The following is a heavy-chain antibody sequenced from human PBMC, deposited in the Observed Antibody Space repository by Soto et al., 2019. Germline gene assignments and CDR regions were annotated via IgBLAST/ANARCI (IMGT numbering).Heavy chain of an antibody. J-gene: IGHJ5*02. V-gene: IGHV1-69*08. CDR1: GGTFNIYT. Sequence: QVQLVQSGAEVKNPGSSVKVSCMPSGGTFNIYTVSWVRQAPGQGLEWMGRIIPVIGVANYARKFQGRITITADKSTYTAYMELSSLRSEDTAVYYCAREGKDYSDTWFDPWGQGTLVTVSS. CDR2: IIPVIGVA. CDR3: AREGKDYSDTWFDP. D-gene: IGHD2-15*01.